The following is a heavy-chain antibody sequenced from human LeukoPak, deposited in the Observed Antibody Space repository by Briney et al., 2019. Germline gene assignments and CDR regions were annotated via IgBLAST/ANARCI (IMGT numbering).Heavy chain of an antibody. CDR3: AREDYALPDY. V-gene: IGHV3-48*04. CDR1: GFTFSRYS. D-gene: IGHD3-16*01. J-gene: IGHJ4*02. CDR2: ISSSSTI. Sequence: GGSLILSGSGSGFTFSRYSMDWVRQARGKGLEWVLYISSSSTIYYADSVKGRFTISRDNAKNSLYLQMNSLRAEDTAVYYCAREDYALPDYWGQGTLVTVSS.